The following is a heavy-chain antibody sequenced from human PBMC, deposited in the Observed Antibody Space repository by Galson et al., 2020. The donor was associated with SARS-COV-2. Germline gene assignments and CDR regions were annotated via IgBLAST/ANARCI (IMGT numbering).Heavy chain of an antibody. Sequence: GGSLRLSCEASGFTFSSYWMTWVRQAPGKGLEWVASIKQDGTEKYYVDSVKGRFTISRDNAKNSLYLQVSSLRAEDTAVYYCARDRGLYSSTWYSPDYWGQGTLVTVSS. J-gene: IGHJ4*02. CDR1: GFTFSSYW. CDR2: IKQDGTEK. D-gene: IGHD6-13*01. V-gene: IGHV3-7*01. CDR3: ARDRGLYSSTWYSPDY.